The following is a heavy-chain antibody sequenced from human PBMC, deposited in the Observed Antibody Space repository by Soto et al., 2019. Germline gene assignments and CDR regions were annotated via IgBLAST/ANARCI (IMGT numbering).Heavy chain of an antibody. D-gene: IGHD3-10*01. CDR1: GGTFNTYA. CDR3: AGGAQVHTPAFVY. V-gene: IGHV1-69*19. CDR2: ISPMFGAA. Sequence: QVQLVQSGAEMKKPGSSVKVSCQSSGGTFNTYAMNWVRQAPGQGPEWMGDISPMFGAANYAPKFQGRVTITADESTGTSYMQLSSLTSGDTALYSCAGGAQVHTPAFVYWGQGTLVTVSS. J-gene: IGHJ4*02.